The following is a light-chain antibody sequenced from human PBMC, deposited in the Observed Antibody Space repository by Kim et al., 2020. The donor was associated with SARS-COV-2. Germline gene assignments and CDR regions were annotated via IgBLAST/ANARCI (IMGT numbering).Light chain of an antibody. CDR3: QQLSNYPIT. J-gene: IGKJ5*01. CDR2: DAS. Sequence: AAVGDRVPITCRASQGTGAFLAWYQQKPGKAPRVLIYDASTLQSGVPSRFSGSGSGTFFTLTISNLQPEDFATYYCQQLSNYPITFGQGTRLEIK. V-gene: IGKV1-9*01. CDR1: QGTGAF.